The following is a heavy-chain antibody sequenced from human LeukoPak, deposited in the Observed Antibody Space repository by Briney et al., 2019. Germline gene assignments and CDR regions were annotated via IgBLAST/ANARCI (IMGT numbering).Heavy chain of an antibody. D-gene: IGHD5-12*01. V-gene: IGHV3-33*01. CDR2: IWYDGSNK. J-gene: IGHJ4*02. Sequence: GGSLRLSCAASGFTFSSYGMHWARQAPGKGLEWVAVIWYDGSNKYYADSVKGRFTISRDNSKNTLYLQMNSRRAEDTAVYYCARGRIVATILDYWGQGTLVTVSS. CDR3: ARGRIVATILDY. CDR1: GFTFSSYG.